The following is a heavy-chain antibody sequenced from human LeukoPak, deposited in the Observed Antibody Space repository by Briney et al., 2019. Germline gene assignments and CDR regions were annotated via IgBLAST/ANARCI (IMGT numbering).Heavy chain of an antibody. D-gene: IGHD1-1*01. CDR1: GVTVSMNY. J-gene: IGHJ4*02. Sequence: TGGSLRLSCAASGVTVSMNYMSWVRQAPGKGLEWVSVLYSGRNTYYADSVKGRFTISRDNSENTLYLQMNSLRAEDTAVYYCARTTYDSTSFDYWGQGTLVTVSS. CDR2: LYSGRNT. CDR3: ARTTYDSTSFDY. V-gene: IGHV3-53*01.